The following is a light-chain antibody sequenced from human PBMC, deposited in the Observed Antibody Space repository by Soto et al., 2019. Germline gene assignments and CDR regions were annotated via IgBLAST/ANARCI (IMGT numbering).Light chain of an antibody. CDR2: SNN. J-gene: IGLJ2*01. CDR3: AAWDDSLNGVV. Sequence: QSVLTQPPSASGTPGQRVTISCSASNSNIGTNTVNWYQQLQGTAPKLLIYSNNQWPSGVPDRFSGSRSGTSASLAISGLQSEDEADYYCAAWDDSLNGVVFGGGTKLTVL. CDR1: NSNIGTNT. V-gene: IGLV1-44*01.